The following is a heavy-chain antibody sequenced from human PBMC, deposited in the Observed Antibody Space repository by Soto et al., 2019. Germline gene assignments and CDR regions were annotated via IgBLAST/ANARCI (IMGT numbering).Heavy chain of an antibody. CDR1: GGSFSAYY. J-gene: IGHJ4*02. CDR3: ASYGSGSYYNGYYFDY. CDR2: IHHSGST. V-gene: IGHV4-34*01. Sequence: SETLSLTCAVYGGSFSAYYWSWIRQSPGKGLEWIGEIHHSGSTNYKPSLKSRVTISVDTSKNQFSLELRSVTAADTAVYYCASYGSGSYYNGYYFDYWGQGTLVTVSS. D-gene: IGHD3-10*01.